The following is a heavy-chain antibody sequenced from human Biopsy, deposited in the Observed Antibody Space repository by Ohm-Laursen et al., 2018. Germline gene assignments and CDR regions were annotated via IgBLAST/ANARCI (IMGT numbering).Heavy chain of an antibody. Sequence: SLRLSCAASGFTFSSYGIHWVRQAPGKGLEWVAVIWYDGSNKYSADSVKGRFSISRDNSKNTVYLQMNSLRAADTAIYFCATELLPPGVGGPWLDSWGQGTPVPVSP. CDR1: GFTFSSYG. J-gene: IGHJ5*01. CDR3: ATELLPPGVGGPWLDS. CDR2: IWYDGSNK. V-gene: IGHV3-33*01. D-gene: IGHD3-10*01.